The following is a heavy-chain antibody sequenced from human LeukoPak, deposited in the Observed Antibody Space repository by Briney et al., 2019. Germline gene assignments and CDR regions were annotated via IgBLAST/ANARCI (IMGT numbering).Heavy chain of an antibody. J-gene: IGHJ4*02. CDR1: GFTVSSNY. CDR2: IYSGGST. D-gene: IGHD2-15*01. V-gene: IGHV3-66*01. Sequence: PGGSLRLSCAASGFTVSSNYMSWVRQAPGKGLGWASVIYSGGSTYYADSVKGRFTISRDNSKNTLYLQMNSLRAEDTAVYYCASGYCSGGSCYSHYFDYWGQGTLVTVSS. CDR3: ASGYCSGGSCYSHYFDY.